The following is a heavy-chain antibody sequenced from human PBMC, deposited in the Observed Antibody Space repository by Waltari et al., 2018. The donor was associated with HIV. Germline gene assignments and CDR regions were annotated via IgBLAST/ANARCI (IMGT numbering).Heavy chain of an antibody. Sequence: QVQLVESGGGVVQPGRSLRLSCAASGFTFSTYGMHWVRHAPGKGLEGVAVISYDGTNKYYADSVKGRFTISRDNSKNTLYLQMNSLRPEDTAVYYCAKDRGGITYYFDYWGQGTLVAVSS. J-gene: IGHJ4*02. CDR1: GFTFSTYG. CDR3: AKDRGGITYYFDY. CDR2: ISYDGTNK. D-gene: IGHD6-13*01. V-gene: IGHV3-30*18.